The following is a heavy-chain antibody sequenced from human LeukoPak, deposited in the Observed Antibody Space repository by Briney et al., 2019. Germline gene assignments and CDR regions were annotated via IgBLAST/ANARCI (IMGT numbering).Heavy chain of an antibody. CDR2: ISTSGDRT. CDR3: ARSAVGTSCCTAVDY. D-gene: IGHD1-26*01. J-gene: IGHJ4*02. V-gene: IGHV3-23*01. Sequence: GGSLRLSCAASGFTFSTYAMTWVRQAPGKGLEWVSGISTSGDRTYYADSVKGRFTISRDNSKNTLYLQMNSLRAEDTAKYYCARSAVGTSCCTAVDYWGQGTLVTVSS. CDR1: GFTFSTYA.